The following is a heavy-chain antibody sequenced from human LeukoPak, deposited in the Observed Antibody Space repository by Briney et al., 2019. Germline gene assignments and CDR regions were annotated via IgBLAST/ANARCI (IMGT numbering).Heavy chain of an antibody. Sequence: PSETLSLTCTVSGGSISGGYWSWIRQPPGRGLEWIGYVYTSGSANYNPSLKSRVTISVDTSKSQFALKLSSVTAADTAVYYCAKSYFDYSTYYSYYFNLWGQGALVTVSS. CDR1: GGSISGGY. CDR2: VYTSGSA. V-gene: IGHV4-4*09. D-gene: IGHD4-11*01. J-gene: IGHJ4*02. CDR3: AKSYFDYSTYYSYYFNL.